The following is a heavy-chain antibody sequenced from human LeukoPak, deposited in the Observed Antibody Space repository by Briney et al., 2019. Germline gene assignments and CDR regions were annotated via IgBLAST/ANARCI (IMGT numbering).Heavy chain of an antibody. J-gene: IGHJ5*02. CDR2: IYYSGST. Sequence: PSETLSLTCTVSGGSISSSSYYWGWIRQPPGKGLEWIGSIYYSGSTYYNPSLKSRFTISVDTSKNQFSLKLSSVTAADTAVYYCARSDCSSTSCYAGLNWFDPWGQGTLVTVSS. V-gene: IGHV4-39*01. CDR1: GGSISSSSYY. CDR3: ARSDCSSTSCYAGLNWFDP. D-gene: IGHD2-2*01.